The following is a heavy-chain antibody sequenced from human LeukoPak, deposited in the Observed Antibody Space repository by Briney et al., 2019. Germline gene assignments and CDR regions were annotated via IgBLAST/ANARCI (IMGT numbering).Heavy chain of an antibody. CDR2: ISGSGGST. D-gene: IGHD2-21*01. CDR3: ARPRGCGSARCNNFDY. Sequence: GGSLRLSCAASGFTFSSYSMNWVRQAPGKGLEWVSAISGSGGSTYYADSVKGRFTISRDNSKNTLYLQMNSLRAEDTAVYYCARPRGCGSARCNNFDYWGQGTLVTVSS. J-gene: IGHJ4*02. CDR1: GFTFSSYS. V-gene: IGHV3-23*01.